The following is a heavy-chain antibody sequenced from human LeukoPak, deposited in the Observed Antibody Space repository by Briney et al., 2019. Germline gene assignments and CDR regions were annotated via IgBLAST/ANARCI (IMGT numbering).Heavy chain of an antibody. CDR3: ARGDLELRDYYYYMDV. V-gene: IGHV3-11*04. J-gene: IGHJ6*03. D-gene: IGHD1-7*01. Sequence: GGSLRLSCAASGFTFSDYYMSWIRQAPGKGLEWVSYISSSSSTIYYADSVKGRFTISRDNAKNSLYLQMNSLRAEDTAVYYCARGDLELRDYYYYMDVRGKGTTVTVSS. CDR1: GFTFSDYY. CDR2: ISSSSSTI.